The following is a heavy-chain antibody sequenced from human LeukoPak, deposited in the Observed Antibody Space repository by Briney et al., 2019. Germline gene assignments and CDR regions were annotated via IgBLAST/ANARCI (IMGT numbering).Heavy chain of an antibody. CDR1: GFTFSSYW. J-gene: IGHJ4*02. CDR3: ARDIAMAGDDY. V-gene: IGHV3-7*04. D-gene: IGHD6-19*01. CDR2: IKHDGSDK. Sequence: PGGSLRLSCAASGFTFSSYWMSWVRQAPGKGLEWVANIKHDGSDKNYVDPVKGRFTISRDNAKNSVYLQMNSLRAEDTAVYYCARDIAMAGDDYWGQGTLVTVSS.